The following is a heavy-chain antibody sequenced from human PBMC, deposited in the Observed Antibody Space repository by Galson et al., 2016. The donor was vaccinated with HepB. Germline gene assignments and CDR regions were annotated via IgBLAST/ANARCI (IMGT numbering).Heavy chain of an antibody. CDR2: IFHSGRV. CDR3: ARQYRGGPSDY. V-gene: IGHV4-34*12. D-gene: IGHD6-25*01. J-gene: IGHJ4*02. CDR1: GLTFSDYW. Sequence: LRLSCAVSGLTFSDYWMSWVRQPPGQGLEWIGQIFHSGRVNYTPSPASRVTISIDTSNNHFSLRLTSVTAADTALYYCARQYRGGPSDYWGQGTLVIVSS.